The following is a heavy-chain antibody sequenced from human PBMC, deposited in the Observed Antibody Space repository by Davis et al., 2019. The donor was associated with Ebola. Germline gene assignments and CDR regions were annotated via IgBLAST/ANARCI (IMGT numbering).Heavy chain of an antibody. V-gene: IGHV3-74*03. Sequence: HTGGSLRLSCAASAFTFSSYWMHWVRQAPGKGLVWVSCINRDGSTTTYADSVKGRFTISRDNAKNTLYLQMNNLRVEDTAVYYCAKVLRFLEWLPDYWGQGTLVTVSS. CDR2: INRDGSTT. J-gene: IGHJ4*02. CDR1: AFTFSSYW. CDR3: AKVLRFLEWLPDY. D-gene: IGHD3-3*01.